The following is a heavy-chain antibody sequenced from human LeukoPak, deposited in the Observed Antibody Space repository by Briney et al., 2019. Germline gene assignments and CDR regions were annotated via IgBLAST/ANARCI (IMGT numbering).Heavy chain of an antibody. V-gene: IGHV3-30*19. D-gene: IGHD5-18*01. CDR3: ARDQGYSYGHSFDY. J-gene: IGHJ4*02. Sequence: PGRSLRLSCAASGFTFSSYGMHWVRQAPGKGLEWVAVIWYDGSNKYYADSVKGRFTISRDNSKNTLYLQMNSLRAEDTAVYYCARDQGYSYGHSFDYWGQGTLVTVSS. CDR1: GFTFSSYG. CDR2: IWYDGSNK.